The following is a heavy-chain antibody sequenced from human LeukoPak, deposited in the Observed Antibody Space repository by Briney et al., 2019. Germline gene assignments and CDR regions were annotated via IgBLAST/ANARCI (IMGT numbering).Heavy chain of an antibody. Sequence: GASVKVSCKASGYTFTSYDINWVRQATGQGLEWMGWMNPNSGNTGYAQKFQGRVTMTRNTSISTAYMELSSLRSEDTAVYYCASYDRYYGSGSYYYYYMDVWGKGTTVTVSS. CDR3: ASYDRYYGSGSYYYYYMDV. V-gene: IGHV1-8*01. CDR2: MNPNSGNT. D-gene: IGHD3-10*01. J-gene: IGHJ6*03. CDR1: GYTFTSYD.